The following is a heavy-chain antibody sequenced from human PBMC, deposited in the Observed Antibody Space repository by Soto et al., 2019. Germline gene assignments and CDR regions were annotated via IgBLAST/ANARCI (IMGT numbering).Heavy chain of an antibody. CDR2: IYYSGST. D-gene: IGHD3-10*01. J-gene: IGHJ6*02. V-gene: IGHV4-61*08. Sequence: SETLSLTCTVSGGSISSGGYYWSWIRQHPGKGLEWIGYIYYSGSTNYNPSLKSRVTISVDTSKNQFSLKLSSVTAADTAVYYCARDSDYYGMDVWGQGTTVTVSS. CDR1: GGSISSGGYY. CDR3: ARDSDYYGMDV.